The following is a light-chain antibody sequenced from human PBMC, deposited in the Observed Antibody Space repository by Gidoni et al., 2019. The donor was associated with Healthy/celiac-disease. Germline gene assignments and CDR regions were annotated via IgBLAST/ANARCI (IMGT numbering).Light chain of an antibody. Sequence: EIVLTQSPATLSLSPGERATLSCRASQSVSSYLAWYQQKPGQAPRLLIYDASNSATGTPARFSGSGSGTDFTLTISSLEPADFAVYYCQQRSNWPLTFGGGTKVEIK. CDR1: QSVSSY. J-gene: IGKJ4*01. CDR2: DAS. CDR3: QQRSNWPLT. V-gene: IGKV3-11*01.